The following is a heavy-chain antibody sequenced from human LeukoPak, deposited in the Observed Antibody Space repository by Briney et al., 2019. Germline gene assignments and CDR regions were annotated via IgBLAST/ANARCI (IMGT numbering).Heavy chain of an antibody. D-gene: IGHD3-3*01. J-gene: IGHJ3*02. CDR2: IRSKAYGGTT. CDR3: TRDGIGEMIPLEWLPHDAFDI. CDR1: GFTFSSYA. Sequence: PGGSLRLSCAASGFTFSSYAMSWVRQAPGKGLEWVGFIRSKAYGGTTEYAASVKGRFTISRDDSKSIAYLQMNSLKTEDTAVYYCTRDGIGEMIPLEWLPHDAFDIWGQGTMVTVSS. V-gene: IGHV3-49*04.